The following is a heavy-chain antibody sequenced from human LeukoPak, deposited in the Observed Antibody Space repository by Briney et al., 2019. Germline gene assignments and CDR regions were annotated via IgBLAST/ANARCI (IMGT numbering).Heavy chain of an antibody. J-gene: IGHJ6*03. D-gene: IGHD3-3*01. CDR2: IYSGGST. Sequence: GGSLRLSCTASGFTLTNYAMNWVRQAPGKGLEWVSVIYSGGSTYYADSVKGRFTISRDNSKNTLYLQMNSLRAEDTAVYYCARVIREFGVVIQNLADYYYYYMDVWGKGTTVTVSS. V-gene: IGHV3-53*01. CDR3: ARVIREFGVVIQNLADYYYYYMDV. CDR1: GFTLTNYA.